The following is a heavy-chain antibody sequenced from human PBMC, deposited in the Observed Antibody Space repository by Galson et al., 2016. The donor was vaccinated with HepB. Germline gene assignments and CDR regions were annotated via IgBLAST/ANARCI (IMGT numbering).Heavy chain of an antibody. V-gene: IGHV3-74*01. CDR3: ARDRDDILTGYHPLFDN. J-gene: IGHJ4*02. CDR1: GFTFSSNW. Sequence: SLRLSCAASGFTFSSNWMHWVRQAPGKGLVWVSRINTDGSTTNYADSVKGRFTISRDNAKNTLYLQMNTLRVEDTAVYYCARDRDDILTGYHPLFDNWGQGTLVTVSS. CDR2: INTDGSTT. D-gene: IGHD3-9*01.